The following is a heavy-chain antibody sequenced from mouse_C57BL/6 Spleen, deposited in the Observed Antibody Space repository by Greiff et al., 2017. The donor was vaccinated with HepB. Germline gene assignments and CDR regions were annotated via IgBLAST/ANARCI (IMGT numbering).Heavy chain of an antibody. D-gene: IGHD2-5*01. Sequence: VQLQQSGPELVKPGASVKISCKASGYAFSSSWMNWVKQRPGKGLEWIGRIYPGDGDTNYNGKFKGKATLTADKSSSTAYMQLSSLTSEDSAVYFCARQDSNSWFAYWGQGTLVTVSA. V-gene: IGHV1-82*01. CDR3: ARQDSNSWFAY. CDR1: GYAFSSSW. CDR2: IYPGDGDT. J-gene: IGHJ3*01.